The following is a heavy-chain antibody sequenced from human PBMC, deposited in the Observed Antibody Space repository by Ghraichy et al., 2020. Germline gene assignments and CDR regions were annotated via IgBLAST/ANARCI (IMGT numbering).Heavy chain of an antibody. J-gene: IGHJ4*02. CDR2: IYYSGST. D-gene: IGHD6-13*01. CDR1: GGSISSSSYY. Sequence: SETLSLTCTVSGGSISSSSYYWGWIRQPPGKGLEWIGSIYYSGSTYYNPSLKSRVIISVDTSKNQFSLKLSSVTAADTAVYYCATRTVAAAGLLDFDYWGQGTLVTVSS. V-gene: IGHV4-39*01. CDR3: ATRTVAAAGLLDFDY.